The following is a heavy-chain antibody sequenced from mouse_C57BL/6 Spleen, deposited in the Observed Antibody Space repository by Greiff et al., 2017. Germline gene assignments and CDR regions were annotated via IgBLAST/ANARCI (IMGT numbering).Heavy chain of an antibody. Sequence: VKLQESGAELVRPGTSVKVSCKASGYAFTNYLIEWVKQRPGQGLEWIGVINPGSGGTNYNEKFKGKATLTADKSSSTAYMQLSSLTSEDSAVYFCARGPLGDFDYWGQGTTLTVSS. CDR1: GYAFTNYL. CDR3: ARGPLGDFDY. J-gene: IGHJ2*01. V-gene: IGHV1-54*01. CDR2: INPGSGGT. D-gene: IGHD3-3*01.